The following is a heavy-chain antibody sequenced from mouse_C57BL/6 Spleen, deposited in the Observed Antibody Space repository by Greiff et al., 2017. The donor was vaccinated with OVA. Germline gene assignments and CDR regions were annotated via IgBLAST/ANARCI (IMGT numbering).Heavy chain of an antibody. J-gene: IGHJ4*01. D-gene: IGHD2-4*01. CDR2: INPSNGGT. V-gene: IGHV1-53*01. Sequence: VQLQQSGTELVKPGASVKLSCKASGYTFTSYWMHWVKQRPGQGLEWIGNINPSNGGTNYNEKFKSKATLTVDKSSSTAYMQLSSLTSEDSAVYYCARCPDYAGFYYAMDYWGQGTSVTVSS. CDR1: GYTFTSYW. CDR3: ARCPDYAGFYYAMDY.